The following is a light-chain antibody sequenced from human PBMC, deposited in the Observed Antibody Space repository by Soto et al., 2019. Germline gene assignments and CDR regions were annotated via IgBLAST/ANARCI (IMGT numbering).Light chain of an antibody. J-gene: IGKJ3*01. V-gene: IGKV1-16*01. Sequence: DIQMTQSPSSLSASVGDRVTITCRASQDISNYLAWFQQKPGRPPKSLIYAASSLQSGVPSMFSGSGSGKDITLTISSLQLGDFATYFCQPYNTYPFTFVPGTKVDI. CDR1: QDISNY. CDR3: QPYNTYPFT. CDR2: AAS.